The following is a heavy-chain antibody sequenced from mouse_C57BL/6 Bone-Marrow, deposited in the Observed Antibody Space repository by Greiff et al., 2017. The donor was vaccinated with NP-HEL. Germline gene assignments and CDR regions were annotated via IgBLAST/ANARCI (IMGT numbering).Heavy chain of an antibody. CDR3: AIGRIYSAWFAY. CDR1: GYTFTSYW. V-gene: IGHV1-74*01. D-gene: IGHD2-1*01. Sequence: QVQLQQPGAELVKPGASVKVSCKASGYTFTSYWMHWVKQRPGQGLEWIGRIHPSDSDTNYNQKFKGKATLTVDKSSSTAYMQLSSLTSEDSAVYYCAIGRIYSAWFAYWGQGTLVTVSA. J-gene: IGHJ3*01. CDR2: IHPSDSDT.